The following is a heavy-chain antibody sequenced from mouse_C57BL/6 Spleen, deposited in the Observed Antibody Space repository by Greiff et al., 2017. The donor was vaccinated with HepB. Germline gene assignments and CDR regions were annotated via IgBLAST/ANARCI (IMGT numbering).Heavy chain of an antibody. V-gene: IGHV1-85*01. Sequence: VQLQQSGPELVKPGASVKLSCKASGYTFTSYDINWVKQRPGQGLEWIGWIYPRDGSTKYNEKFKGKATLTVDTSSSTAYMELHSLPSEDSAVYFCARRKDDYDPAWFAYWGQGTLVTVSA. CDR2: IYPRDGST. CDR1: GYTFTSYD. J-gene: IGHJ3*01. D-gene: IGHD2-4*01. CDR3: ARRKDDYDPAWFAY.